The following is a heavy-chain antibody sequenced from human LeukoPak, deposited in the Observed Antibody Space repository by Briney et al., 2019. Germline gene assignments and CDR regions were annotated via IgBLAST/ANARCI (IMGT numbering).Heavy chain of an antibody. V-gene: IGHV3-74*01. J-gene: IGHJ4*02. CDR3: ARGKGWTYYYDSSGYPYYFDY. Sequence: PGGSLRLSCAASGFTFSSYWMHWVRQAPGKGLVWVSRINSDGSSTSYADSVKGRFTISRDNAKNTLYLQVNSLRAEDTAVYYCARGKGWTYYYDSSGYPYYFDYWGQGTLVTVSS. CDR1: GFTFSSYW. D-gene: IGHD3-22*01. CDR2: INSDGSST.